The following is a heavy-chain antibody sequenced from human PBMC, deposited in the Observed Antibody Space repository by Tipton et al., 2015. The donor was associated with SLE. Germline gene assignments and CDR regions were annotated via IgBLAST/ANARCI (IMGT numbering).Heavy chain of an antibody. D-gene: IGHD1-26*01. Sequence: PSETLSLICGVSGYSISSGYYWGWIRQSPGKGLEWIGTIYHSGSTHSNPSLKSRVTISGDTSKNQFSLNLTSVTAADTAVYYCARGGGVGTTWDNWGQGTLVTVSS. CDR2: IYHSGST. V-gene: IGHV4-38-2*01. CDR1: GYSISSGYY. CDR3: ARGGGVGTTWDN. J-gene: IGHJ4*02.